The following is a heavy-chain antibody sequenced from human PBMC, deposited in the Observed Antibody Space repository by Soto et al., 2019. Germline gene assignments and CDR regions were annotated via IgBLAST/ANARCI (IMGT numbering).Heavy chain of an antibody. J-gene: IGHJ6*02. Sequence: GASVKVSCKASGYTFTSYGITWVRQAPGQGLEWMGWISAYNGNTNYAQKLQGRVTMTTDTSTSTAYMELSSVTAADTAVYYCARASYGDYGYYYYGMDVWGQGTTVTVSS. CDR3: ARASYGDYGYYYYGMDV. D-gene: IGHD4-17*01. CDR2: ISAYNGNT. CDR1: GYTFTSYG. V-gene: IGHV1-18*01.